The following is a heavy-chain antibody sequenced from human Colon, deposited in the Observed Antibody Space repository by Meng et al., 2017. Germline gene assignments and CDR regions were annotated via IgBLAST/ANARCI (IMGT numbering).Heavy chain of an antibody. Sequence: SETLSLTCSASNFSISDGFYWGWLRQPPGKALEWIGTIFRSGTTTYTPSLKSRVTISVDTPNNQFSLKLTSVTAADTAVYYCARVTTDQASYYFDSWGQGTLVTVSS. CDR1: NFSISDGFY. D-gene: IGHD1-14*01. CDR3: ARVTTDQASYYFDS. V-gene: IGHV4-38-2*02. J-gene: IGHJ4*02. CDR2: IFRSGTT.